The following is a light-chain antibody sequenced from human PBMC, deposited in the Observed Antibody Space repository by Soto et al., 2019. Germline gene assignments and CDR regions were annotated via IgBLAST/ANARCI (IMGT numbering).Light chain of an antibody. CDR2: AGT. J-gene: IGKJ4*01. CDR1: QDINSY. Sequence: IQLTQSPSSLSASVGDRVTITCRASQDINSYLAWYQQKPGKAPNLLIYAGTSLQSGVPSRFSGSGSGTEFTLTISSLQPEDFATYYCQQYDNLPLTFGGGTKVDIK. V-gene: IGKV1-9*01. CDR3: QQYDNLPLT.